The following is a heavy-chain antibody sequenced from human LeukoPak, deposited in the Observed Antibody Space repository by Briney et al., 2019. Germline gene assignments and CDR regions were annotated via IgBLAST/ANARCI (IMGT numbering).Heavy chain of an antibody. CDR3: AREMVGAGFVEDAFDI. Sequence: GGSLRLSCAASGFTFSSYSMNWVRQAPGKGLEWVSYISSSSSTIYYADSVKGRFTISRDNAKNSLYLQMNSLRAEDTAVYYCAREMVGAGFVEDAFDIWGQGTMVTVSS. CDR2: ISSSSSTI. D-gene: IGHD1-26*01. CDR1: GFTFSSYS. J-gene: IGHJ3*02. V-gene: IGHV3-48*04.